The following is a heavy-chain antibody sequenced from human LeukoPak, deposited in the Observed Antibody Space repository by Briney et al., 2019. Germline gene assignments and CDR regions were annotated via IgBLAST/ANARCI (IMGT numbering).Heavy chain of an antibody. Sequence: GGSLRLSCAASGFTFSSYAMSWVRQAPGKGLVWVSHMNSDGSITRYADSVKGRFTISRDNAKNTLYLQMNSLRAEDTAVYYCARGGNYVSGSYNYWGQGTLATVSS. CDR2: MNSDGSIT. D-gene: IGHD3-10*01. CDR3: ARGGNYVSGSYNY. CDR1: GFTFSSYA. J-gene: IGHJ4*02. V-gene: IGHV3-74*01.